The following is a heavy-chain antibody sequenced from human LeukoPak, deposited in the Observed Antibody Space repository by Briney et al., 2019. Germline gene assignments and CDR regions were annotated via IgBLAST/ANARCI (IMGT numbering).Heavy chain of an antibody. CDR1: GFNFDEYA. V-gene: IGHV3-9*01. CDR2: ISSNSDDI. Sequence: PGGSQRLSCVGSGFNFDEYAMHWVRQPPGKGLEWVSGISSNSDDIGYADSVKGRFTISRDSAKKSLYLQMNSLRAEDTALYYCAKDRYCTSSSCPIDYWGRGTLVTVSS. D-gene: IGHD2-15*01. CDR3: AKDRYCTSSSCPIDY. J-gene: IGHJ4*02.